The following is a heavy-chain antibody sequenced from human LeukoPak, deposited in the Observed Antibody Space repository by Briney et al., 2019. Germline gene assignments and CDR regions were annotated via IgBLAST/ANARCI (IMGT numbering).Heavy chain of an antibody. V-gene: IGHV3-23*01. CDR1: GFTFSSYG. D-gene: IGHD6-13*01. J-gene: IGHJ5*02. Sequence: GGSLRLSCAASGFTFSSYGMSWVRQAPGKGLEWGSAISGSGGSTYYADSVKSRFTISRDNSKNTLYLQMNSLRAEDTAVYYCAKDGAAAGLNWFDPWGQGTLVTVSS. CDR3: AKDGAAAGLNWFDP. CDR2: ISGSGGST.